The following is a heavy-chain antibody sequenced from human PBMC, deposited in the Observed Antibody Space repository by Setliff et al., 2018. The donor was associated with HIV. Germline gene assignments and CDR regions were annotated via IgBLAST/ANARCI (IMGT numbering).Heavy chain of an antibody. D-gene: IGHD3-16*01. J-gene: IGHJ5*02. Sequence: SVKVSCKAAGGTFNNYVFSWVRKAPGRGLEWIGTIIPILDTTNYAQKFQDRVTITTDESTSTAYMELRSLTSGDTAVYYCARDLDEAVKDADNYVPLDLWGQGTLVTVSS. CDR1: GGTFNNYV. CDR3: ARDLDEAVKDADNYVPLDL. V-gene: IGHV1-69*11. CDR2: IIPILDTT.